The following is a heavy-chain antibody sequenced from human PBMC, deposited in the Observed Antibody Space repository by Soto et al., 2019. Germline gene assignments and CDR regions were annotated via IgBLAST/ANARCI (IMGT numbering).Heavy chain of an antibody. Sequence: QVQLVESGGGVVQPGRSLRLSCAASGFTFSSYGMHWVRQAPGKGLEWVAVIWYDGSNKYYADSVKGRFTISRDNSKNTLYLQMNSLRAEDTAVYYCARITLYSSGWYHLDYGGQGTLVTVSS. D-gene: IGHD6-19*01. V-gene: IGHV3-33*01. J-gene: IGHJ4*02. CDR2: IWYDGSNK. CDR1: GFTFSSYG. CDR3: ARITLYSSGWYHLDY.